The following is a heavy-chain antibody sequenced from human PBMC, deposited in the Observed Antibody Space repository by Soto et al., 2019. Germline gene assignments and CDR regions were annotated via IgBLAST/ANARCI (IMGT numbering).Heavy chain of an antibody. CDR3: TTYCSSTSCDSYYYHTMDV. CDR2: IKSKIDGGTT. D-gene: IGHD2-2*01. Sequence: EVQLVESGGGLVKPGGSLRLSCAASGITFSKAWMNWVRQAPGKGLEWVGRIKSKIDGGTTDYAAPVNGRFTISRGESKNTLYLQMNSLKTEDTAVYYCTTYCSSTSCDSYYYHTMDVWGQGTTVTVSS. V-gene: IGHV3-15*07. J-gene: IGHJ6*02. CDR1: GITFSKAW.